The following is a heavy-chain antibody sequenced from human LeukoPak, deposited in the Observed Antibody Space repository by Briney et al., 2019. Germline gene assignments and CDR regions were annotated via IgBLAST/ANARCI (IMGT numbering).Heavy chain of an antibody. CDR2: ISVHNRNT. V-gene: IGHV1-18*01. D-gene: IGHD3-10*01. J-gene: IGHJ3*02. CDR3: ARDVSEGFGERVIDAFDI. CDR1: GYTFINYN. Sequence: ASVKVSCKASGYTFINYNIAWVRQAPGQGLEWMGWISVHNRNTYYAQKIQGRVAMTTDRSTTTAYMELRGLRSDDTAVYFCARDVSEGFGERVIDAFDIWGQGTVVTVSS.